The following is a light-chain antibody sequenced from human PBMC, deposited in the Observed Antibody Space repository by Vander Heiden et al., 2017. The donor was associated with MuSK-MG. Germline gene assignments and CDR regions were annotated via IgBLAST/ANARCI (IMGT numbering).Light chain of an antibody. J-gene: IGLJ1*01. CDR1: SSNIGSNT. CDR2: SNS. Sequence: QSVLTQPPSVSGTPGQRVTISCSGSSSNIGSNTVNWYQQLPGTAPKLLIYSNSQRPSGVPDRFSGSKSGTSASLAISGLQSEDEADYYCAAWDDSLNGDVFGTGTKVTVL. V-gene: IGLV1-44*01. CDR3: AAWDDSLNGDV.